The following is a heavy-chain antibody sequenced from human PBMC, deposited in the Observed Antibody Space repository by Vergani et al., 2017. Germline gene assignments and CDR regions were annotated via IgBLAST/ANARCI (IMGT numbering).Heavy chain of an antibody. CDR1: GGTFSSYA. CDR3: ARVGTIFGVVTDYYYYMDV. Sequence: VQLVQSGAEVKKPGSSVKVSCKASGGTFSSYAISWVRQAPGQGLEWMGGIIPIFGTANYAQKFQGRVTITADEATSTAYMELSSLRSEDTAVYYCARVGTIFGVVTDYYYYMDVWGKGTTVTVSS. D-gene: IGHD3-3*01. CDR2: IIPIFGTA. J-gene: IGHJ6*03. V-gene: IGHV1-69*01.